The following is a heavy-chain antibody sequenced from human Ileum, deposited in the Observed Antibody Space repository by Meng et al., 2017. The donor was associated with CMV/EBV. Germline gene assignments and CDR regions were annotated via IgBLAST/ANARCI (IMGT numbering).Heavy chain of an antibody. V-gene: IGHV4-34*01. CDR1: GGSFGAYD. J-gene: IGHJ6*02. CDR3: VRGRLRDVLSRNTLDV. Sequence: YGGSFGAYDWTWIRQSPGKGLEWIGDINYSETINYNPSLKSRLNISLDAPKKQFSLNLSSVTAADTAMYYCVRGRLRDVLSRNTLDVWGQGTTVTVSS. CDR2: INYSETI. D-gene: IGHD3-16*01.